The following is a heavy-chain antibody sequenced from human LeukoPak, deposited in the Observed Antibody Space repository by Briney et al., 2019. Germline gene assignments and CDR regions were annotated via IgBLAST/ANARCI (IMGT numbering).Heavy chain of an antibody. D-gene: IGHD1-26*01. CDR2: IWYDGSNK. J-gene: IGHJ2*01. V-gene: IGHV3-33*01. CDR3: ARVATTRDWYFDL. Sequence: PGGSLRLSCAASGFTFSSYGMHWVRQAPGKGLEWVAVIWYDGSNKYYADSVKGRFTISRDNSKNTLYLQMNSLRAEDTAVYYCARVATTRDWYFDLWRRGTLVTVSS. CDR1: GFTFSSYG.